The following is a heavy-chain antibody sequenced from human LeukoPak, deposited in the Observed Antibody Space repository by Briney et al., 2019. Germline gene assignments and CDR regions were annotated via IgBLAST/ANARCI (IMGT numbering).Heavy chain of an antibody. Sequence: SETLSLTCAVYGGSFSGYYWSWIRQPPGKGLEWIGEINHSGSTNYNPPLKSRVTISVDTSKNQFSLKLSSVTAADTAVYYCARRVPNLIDYWGQGTLVTVSS. J-gene: IGHJ4*02. CDR1: GGSFSGYY. V-gene: IGHV4-34*01. D-gene: IGHD1-1*01. CDR2: INHSGST. CDR3: ARRVPNLIDY.